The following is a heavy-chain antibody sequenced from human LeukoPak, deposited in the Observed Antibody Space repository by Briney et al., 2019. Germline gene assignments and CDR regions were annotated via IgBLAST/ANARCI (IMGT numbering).Heavy chain of an antibody. D-gene: IGHD6-13*01. CDR3: ARVHSSSWLYYYYYYMDV. V-gene: IGHV1-18*01. CDR1: GYTFTSYG. CDR2: ISAYSGNT. J-gene: IGHJ6*03. Sequence: ASVKVSCKASGYTFTSYGISWVRQAPGQGLEWMGWISAYSGNTNYAQKLQGRVTMTTDTSTSTAYMELRSLRSDDTAVYYCARVHSSSWLYYYYYYMDVWGKGTTVTISS.